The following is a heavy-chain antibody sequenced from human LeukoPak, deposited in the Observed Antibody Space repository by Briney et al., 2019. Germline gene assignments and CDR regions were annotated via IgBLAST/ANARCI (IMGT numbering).Heavy chain of an antibody. J-gene: IGHJ2*01. D-gene: IGHD2-2*01. Sequence: SQTLSLTCTVSGGSISSGSYYWSWIRQPAGKGLDWIGHSYTSGSTNYNPSLKSRVTISVDTSKNQFSLKLSSVTAADTAVYYCARASMEDIVVVPAAIKWYFDLWGRGTLVTVSS. CDR1: GGSISSGSYY. V-gene: IGHV4-61*09. CDR3: ARASMEDIVVVPAAIKWYFDL. CDR2: SYTSGST.